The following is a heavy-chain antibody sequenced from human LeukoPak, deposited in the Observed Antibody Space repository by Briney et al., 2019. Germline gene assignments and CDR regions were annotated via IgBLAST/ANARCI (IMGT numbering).Heavy chain of an antibody. CDR3: ARGTGDRSSWYFDL. V-gene: IGHV1-69*13. CDR1: GGTFSSYA. J-gene: IGHJ2*01. D-gene: IGHD7-27*01. Sequence: GASVKVSCKASGGTFSSYAISWVRQAPGQGLEWMGGIIPIFGTANYAQKFQGRVTITADESTSTAYMELSSLRSEDTAVYYCARGTGDRSSWYFDLWGRGTLVTVSS. CDR2: IIPIFGTA.